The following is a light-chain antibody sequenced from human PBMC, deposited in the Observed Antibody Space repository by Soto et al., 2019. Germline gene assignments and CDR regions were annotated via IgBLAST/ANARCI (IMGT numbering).Light chain of an antibody. CDR1: QSLLHSNGYNY. J-gene: IGKJ1*01. CDR3: MQALHTPRT. CDR2: LGS. Sequence: DIVMTQSPLSLPVTPGEPASISCRSSQSLLHSNGYNYLDWYLQKPGQSPQLLIYLGSNRASGVPDRFSGSVSGTDFTLKISRVEAEDVGVYYCMQALHTPRTFGQGTKVEIK. V-gene: IGKV2-28*01.